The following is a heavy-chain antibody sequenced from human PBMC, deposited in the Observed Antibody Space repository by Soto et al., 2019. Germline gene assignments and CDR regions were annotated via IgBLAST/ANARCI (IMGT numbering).Heavy chain of an antibody. CDR2: ISSNGVGT. D-gene: IGHD6-6*01. CDR1: GFTLRGYA. J-gene: IGHJ6*03. CDR3: ARRARPDFYYMDV. V-gene: IGHV3-64*01. Sequence: EVQLAESGGGLAQPGGSLRLSCAASGFTLRGYAMDWVRQAPGKGLEYVSGISSNGVGTYYANSVQGRFTISRDNSKNTVYLQMGSLRPDDMAVYYCARRARPDFYYMDVWGKGTTVTVSS.